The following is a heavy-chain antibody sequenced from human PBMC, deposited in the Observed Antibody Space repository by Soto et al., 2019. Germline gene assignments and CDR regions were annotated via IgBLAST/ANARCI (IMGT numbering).Heavy chain of an antibody. CDR2: ISGSGGGI. V-gene: IGHV3-23*01. J-gene: IGHJ5*02. CDR1: GFTFSNYG. D-gene: IGHD2-15*01. Sequence: EVQLLESGGGLVQPGGSLRVSCTASGFTFSNYGMSWVRQAPGKGLEWVSSISGSGGGIYYADSVRGRFTISRDNSKNRLYLQMSDLRVEDTAVYYCAKNPSLIVVEWFDPWGQGTLVTVSS. CDR3: AKNPSLIVVEWFDP.